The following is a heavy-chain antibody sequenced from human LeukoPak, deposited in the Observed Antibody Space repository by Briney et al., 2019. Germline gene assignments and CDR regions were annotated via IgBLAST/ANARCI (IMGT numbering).Heavy chain of an antibody. D-gene: IGHD5-12*01. Sequence: GGSLRLSCAASGFTFSSYAMHWVRQAPGKGLEYVSAISSNGGSTYYANSVKGRFTISRDNSKNTLYLQMGSLRAEDMAVYYCAKDWGFVDIVATVDYWGQGTLVTVSS. CDR3: AKDWGFVDIVATVDY. V-gene: IGHV3-64*01. CDR1: GFTFSSYA. CDR2: ISSNGGST. J-gene: IGHJ4*02.